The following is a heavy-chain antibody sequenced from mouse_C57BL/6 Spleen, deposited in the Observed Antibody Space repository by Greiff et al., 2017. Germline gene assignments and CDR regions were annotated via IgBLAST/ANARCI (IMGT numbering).Heavy chain of an antibody. CDR2: IYPSDSDT. V-gene: IGHV1-61*01. CDR1: GYTFTSYW. J-gene: IGHJ4*01. CDR3: SRREVYAMDY. Sequence: QVQLQQPGAELVRPGSSVKLSCKASGYTFTSYWMAWVKQRPGQGLEWIGNIYPSDSDTHYTQKFKGKATLTVDKSSRTAYMQLSSLTSEDSAVYYCSRREVYAMDYWGQGTSVTVSS.